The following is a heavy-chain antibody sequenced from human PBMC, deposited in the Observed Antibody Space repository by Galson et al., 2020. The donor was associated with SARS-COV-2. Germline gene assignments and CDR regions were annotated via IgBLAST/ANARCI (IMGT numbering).Heavy chain of an antibody. CDR3: ARDRYQLLYGAFDI. D-gene: IGHD2-2*02. Sequence: KIGESLKISCAASGFTFSTYSMNWVRQAPGKGLEWVSSISSASSYIYYTDSVKGRFTISRDNAKNSLYLQMNSLRTEDTAVYFCARDRYQLLYGAFDIWGQGTMVTVSS. CDR1: GFTFSTYS. J-gene: IGHJ3*02. CDR2: ISSASSYI. V-gene: IGHV3-21*01.